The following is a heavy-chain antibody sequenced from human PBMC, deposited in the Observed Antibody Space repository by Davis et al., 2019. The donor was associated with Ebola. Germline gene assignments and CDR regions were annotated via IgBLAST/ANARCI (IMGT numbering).Heavy chain of an antibody. V-gene: IGHV3-11*04. CDR1: GGSFSGYY. CDR2: ISTSGSTR. CDR3: TRDLYRSGDVAFDI. J-gene: IGHJ3*02. Sequence: PSETLSLTCAVYGGSFSGYYWSWIRQPPGKGLEWVSYISTSGSTRYYAESVKGRFTISRDNAKNSLYLHMNSLRAEDTAVYYCTRDLYRSGDVAFDIWGQGTMVTVSS. D-gene: IGHD3-10*01.